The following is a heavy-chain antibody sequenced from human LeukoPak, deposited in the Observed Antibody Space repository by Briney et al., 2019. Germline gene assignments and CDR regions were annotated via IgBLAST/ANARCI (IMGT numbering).Heavy chain of an antibody. CDR2: IYSGGTT. CDR1: GFTFSTYW. V-gene: IGHV3-66*01. D-gene: IGHD3-9*01. CDR3: AREPSYDRVLDY. Sequence: HPGRSLRLSCAASGFTFSTYWMTWVRQAPGKGLEWVSVIYSGGTTYYADSVKGRFTISKDNSKNTLYLQMNSLRAEDTAVYYCAREPSYDRVLDYWGQGTLVTVSS. J-gene: IGHJ4*02.